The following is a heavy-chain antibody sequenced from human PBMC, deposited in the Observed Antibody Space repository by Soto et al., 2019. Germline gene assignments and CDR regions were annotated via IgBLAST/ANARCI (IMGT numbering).Heavy chain of an antibody. J-gene: IGHJ6*03. V-gene: IGHV4-4*02. CDR3: ARRRATAVAGTHYYYMDV. CDR2: IYHSGST. Sequence: SETLSLTCAVSSGSINSYNWWSWVRQSPGKGLEWIGGIYHSGSTTYNPSLKSRVTISVDTSKNQFSLKLSSVTAADTAVYYCARRRATAVAGTHYYYMDVWGKGTTVTVSS. D-gene: IGHD6-19*01. CDR1: SGSINSYNW.